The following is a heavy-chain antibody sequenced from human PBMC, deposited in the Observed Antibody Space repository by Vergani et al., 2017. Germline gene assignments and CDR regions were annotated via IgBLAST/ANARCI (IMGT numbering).Heavy chain of an antibody. CDR3: AREPRPSADXFDY. CDR2: ISYDGSNK. CDR1: GFTFSSYG. V-gene: IGHV3-30*03. J-gene: IGHJ4*02. Sequence: QEQLVESGGGVVQPGRSLRLSCAASGFTFSSYGMHWVRQAPGKGLEWVAVISYDGSNKYYADSVKGRFTISRDNSKNTVYLQMNRLRAEDTAVYYCAREPRPSADXFDYWGQGTLVTVSS. D-gene: IGHD6-19*01.